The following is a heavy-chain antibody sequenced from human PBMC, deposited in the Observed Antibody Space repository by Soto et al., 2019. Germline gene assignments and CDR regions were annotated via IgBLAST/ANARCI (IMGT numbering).Heavy chain of an antibody. CDR1: GFSLSTSGVR. V-gene: IGHV2-5*02. J-gene: IGHJ4*02. CDR2: VYWDDDK. CDR3: AHRQRTVYFDY. Sequence: QITLKESGPTLVKPTQTLTLTCTFSGFSLSTSGVRVGWIRQPPGKALEWLALVYWDDDKRYSPSLKSRLTITEDTSKNQVVLTMTNMDPVDTATYYCAHRQRTVYFDYWGQGTLVTVSS. D-gene: IGHD4-17*01.